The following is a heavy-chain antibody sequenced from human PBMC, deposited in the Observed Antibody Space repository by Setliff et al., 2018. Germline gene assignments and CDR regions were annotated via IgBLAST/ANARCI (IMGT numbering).Heavy chain of an antibody. V-gene: IGHV3-48*03. Sequence: GGSLRLSCAASGFTFSTYEMNWVRQAPGKGLEWVSYISSDGSTVFYADSVKGRFTISRDNAKQSGYLQMNSLRAEDTAVYYCARDGGEYWGQGTLVTVSS. D-gene: IGHD3-16*01. CDR2: ISSDGSTV. CDR1: GFTFSTYE. J-gene: IGHJ4*02. CDR3: ARDGGEY.